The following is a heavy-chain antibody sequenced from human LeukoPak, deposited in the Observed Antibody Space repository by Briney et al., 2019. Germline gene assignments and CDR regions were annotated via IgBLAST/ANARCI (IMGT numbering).Heavy chain of an antibody. D-gene: IGHD3-22*01. Sequence: GGSLRLSCAASGFTFSGYNMNWVRQAPGKGLEWVSFISSSGSFMYYADSLKGRFTVSRDNAKNSLFLQMNSLRAEDTAVYYCARNYYDNTDYYRDAFDVWGQGTMVTVSS. CDR2: ISSSGSFM. V-gene: IGHV3-21*01. J-gene: IGHJ3*01. CDR1: GFTFSGYN. CDR3: ARNYYDNTDYYRDAFDV.